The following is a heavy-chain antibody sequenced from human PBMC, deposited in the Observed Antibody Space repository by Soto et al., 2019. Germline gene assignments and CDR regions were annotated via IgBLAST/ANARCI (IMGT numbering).Heavy chain of an antibody. J-gene: IGHJ6*02. CDR2: ISYDGSNK. CDR1: GFAFSSYA. Sequence: PGGSLRLSCAASGFAFSSYAMHWVRQAPGKGLAWVAVISYDGSNKYYADSVKGRFTISRDNSKNTLYLQMNSLRAEDTAVYYCARGLVPMVRGVEYYYYYGMDVWGQGTTVTVSS. CDR3: ARGLVPMVRGVEYYYYYGMDV. D-gene: IGHD3-10*01. V-gene: IGHV3-30-3*01.